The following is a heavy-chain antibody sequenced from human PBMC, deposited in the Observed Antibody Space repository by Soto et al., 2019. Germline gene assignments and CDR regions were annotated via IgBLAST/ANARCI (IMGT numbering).Heavy chain of an antibody. CDR2: IYWNVDM. V-gene: IGHV2-5*01. CDR3: ARAYNWNYA. CDR1: GFSLDTVGVG. Sequence: QITLKESGPTLVKPTQTLTLTCTFSGFSLDTVGVGVGWIRQPPGKALEWLASIYWNVDMPYNPSLRTSLTSTRDTAKKQVVLTMTDRDPVDTATYYCARAYNWNYAWGQGILVTVTS. J-gene: IGHJ5*02. D-gene: IGHD1-7*01.